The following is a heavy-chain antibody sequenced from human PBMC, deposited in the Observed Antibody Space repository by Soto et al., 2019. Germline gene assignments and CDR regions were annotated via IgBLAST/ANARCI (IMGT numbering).Heavy chain of an antibody. Sequence: SETLSLTCTVSGASITSGGYYWSWIRQHPGKGLEWIGYIYYSVTTYYNPSLKSRVIISVDTSKNQFSLNLSSVTAADTAVYYCARAENERSGIYRPPDYWGRGTLVTVSS. CDR2: IYYSVTT. J-gene: IGHJ4*02. CDR1: GASITSGGYY. CDR3: ARAENERSGIYRPPDY. V-gene: IGHV4-31*03. D-gene: IGHD5-12*01.